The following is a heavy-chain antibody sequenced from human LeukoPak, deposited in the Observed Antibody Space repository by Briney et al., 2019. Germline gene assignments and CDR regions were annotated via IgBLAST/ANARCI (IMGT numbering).Heavy chain of an antibody. CDR2: ISTSGSTI. J-gene: IGHJ3*02. CDR3: ARGPTGGNAFDI. Sequence: PGGSLRLSCAASGFTFSSYEMNWVRQAPGKGLEWVSYISTSGSTIYYADSVKGRFTISRDNSKNTVYLQMNSLRADDTAVYYCARGPTGGNAFDIWGQGTKVTVSS. V-gene: IGHV3-48*03. CDR1: GFTFSSYE. D-gene: IGHD3-16*01.